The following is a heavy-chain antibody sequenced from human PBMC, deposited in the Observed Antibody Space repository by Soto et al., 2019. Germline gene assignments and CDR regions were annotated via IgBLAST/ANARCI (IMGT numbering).Heavy chain of an antibody. CDR3: ARPAYYYGSGSYYMADAYYFDY. Sequence: GESLKISCKGSGYSFTSYWIGWVRQMPGKGLEWMGIIYPGDSDTRYSPSFQGQVTISADKSISTAYLQWSSLKASDTAMYYCARPAYYYGSGSYYMADAYYFDYWGQGTLVTVSS. CDR1: GYSFTSYW. J-gene: IGHJ4*02. D-gene: IGHD3-10*01. V-gene: IGHV5-51*01. CDR2: IYPGDSDT.